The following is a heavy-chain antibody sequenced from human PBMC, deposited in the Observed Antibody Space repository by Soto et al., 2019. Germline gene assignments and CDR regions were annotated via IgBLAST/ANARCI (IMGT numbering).Heavy chain of an antibody. CDR1: GFMYSDYA. CDR2: ISGSGEST. Sequence: EVQLLESGGGLVQPGGSLRLSCAASGFMYSDYAMSWVRQAPGKGLEWVSAISGSGESTYYAVYVKGRFTISRDNFKNTLNLQMHILRAEDTDLYYCAKDTQWLAPNVFDYWGQGTLVTVSS. V-gene: IGHV3-23*01. D-gene: IGHD6-19*01. J-gene: IGHJ4*02. CDR3: AKDTQWLAPNVFDY.